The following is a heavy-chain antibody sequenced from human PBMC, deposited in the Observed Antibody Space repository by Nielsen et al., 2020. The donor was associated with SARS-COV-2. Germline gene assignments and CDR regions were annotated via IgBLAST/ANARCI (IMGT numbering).Heavy chain of an antibody. V-gene: IGHV4-4*02. D-gene: IGHD2/OR15-2a*01. CDR2: VSHSGSI. Sequence: SATLSLTCAVSGGSVSSNDWWTWVRQSPGKGLEWIGEVSHSGSINYNPSLKSRAIISEDTSRNQFSLRLNSVTAADTAVYFCARGDLVLVPSPILGLGPFFYYFYLDVWGKGTTVIVSS. CDR1: GGSVSSNDW. CDR3: ARGDLVLVPSPILGLGPFFYYFYLDV. J-gene: IGHJ6*03.